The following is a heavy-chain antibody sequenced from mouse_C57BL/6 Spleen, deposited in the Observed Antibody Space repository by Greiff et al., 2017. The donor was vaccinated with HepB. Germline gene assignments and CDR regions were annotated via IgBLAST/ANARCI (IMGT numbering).Heavy chain of an antibody. CDR2: ISSGSSTI. Sequence: EVQGVESGGGLVKPGGSLKLSCAASGFTFSDYGMHWVRQAPEKGLEWVAYISSGSSTIYYADTVKGRFTIARDNAKNTLVLQMTSLRSEDTAMYYCAREALYYGSVYDYWGQGTTLTVSS. CDR1: GFTFSDYG. J-gene: IGHJ2*01. CDR3: AREALYYGSVYDY. V-gene: IGHV5-17*01. D-gene: IGHD1-1*01.